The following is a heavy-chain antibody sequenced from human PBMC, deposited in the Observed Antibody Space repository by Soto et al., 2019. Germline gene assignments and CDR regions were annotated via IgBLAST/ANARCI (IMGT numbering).Heavy chain of an antibody. CDR3: ARGGVSTRTFDY. CDR2: IYPSDSDT. J-gene: IGHJ4*02. Sequence: PGESLKISCKGSGYNFAGYWIAWVRQMPGKGLELMGIIYPSDSDTRYRPSFQGQVTISADKSISSAYLQWSSLRASDTTMYYCARGGVSTRTFDYWGQGTPVTVSS. D-gene: IGHD3-3*01. V-gene: IGHV5-51*01. CDR1: GYNFAGYW.